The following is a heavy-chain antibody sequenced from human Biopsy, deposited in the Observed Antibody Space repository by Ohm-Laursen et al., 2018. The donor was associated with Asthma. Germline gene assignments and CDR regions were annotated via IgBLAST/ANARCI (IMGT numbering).Heavy chain of an antibody. CDR3: ARKAGSCISRTCYSLDF. D-gene: IGHD2-2*01. Sequence: SSVKVCCKSLGGTFNTYVIGWVRQAPGQGLEWMGGINSVFGTTTYPQKFQDRVTITADDSTSTVYMELSSLRSEDTAVYYCARKAGSCISRTCYSLDFWGQGTLVTVSS. CDR1: GGTFNTYV. J-gene: IGHJ4*02. V-gene: IGHV1-69*01. CDR2: INSVFGTT.